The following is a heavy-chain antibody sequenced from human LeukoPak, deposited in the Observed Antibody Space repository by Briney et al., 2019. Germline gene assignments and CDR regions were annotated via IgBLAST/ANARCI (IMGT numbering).Heavy chain of an antibody. CDR2: IYYSGST. J-gene: IGHJ6*03. V-gene: IGHV4-61*01. D-gene: IGHD4-17*01. CDR3: ARGAYGDYVWAPHYYYYYYMDV. CDR1: GGSFSSGSYY. Sequence: SETLSLTCTVSGGSFSSGSYYWSWIRQPPGKGLEWIGYIYYSGSTNYNPSLKSRVTISVDTSKNQFSLKLSSVTAADTAVYYCARGAYGDYVWAPHYYYYYYMDVWGKGTTVTVSS.